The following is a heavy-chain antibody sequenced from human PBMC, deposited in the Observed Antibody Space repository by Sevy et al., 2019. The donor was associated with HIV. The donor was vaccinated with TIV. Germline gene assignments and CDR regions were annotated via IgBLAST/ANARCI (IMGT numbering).Heavy chain of an antibody. J-gene: IGHJ6*02. D-gene: IGHD3-22*01. CDR2: IRNDGSNK. CDR3: VKGPQLAITTSYGLDV. Sequence: GGSLRLSCAASGFTFMDYGMHWVRQAPGKELEWVAFIRNDGSNKYYLDSVRGRFTISRDNSRKTLFLQMSSLRSDDTAVYYCVKGPQLAITTSYGLDVWGQGTTVTVSS. CDR1: GFTFMDYG. V-gene: IGHV3-30*02.